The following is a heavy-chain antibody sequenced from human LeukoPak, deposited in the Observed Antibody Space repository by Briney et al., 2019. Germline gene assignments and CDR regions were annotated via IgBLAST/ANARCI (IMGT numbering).Heavy chain of an antibody. CDR1: GYTFTSYT. Sequence: ASLKLSCTASGYTFTSYTMNWVRHAPRQRGEGMVWINTNTGNPTYAQAFTGRFAFSLDTSDNTASLQISSLKAADTAVYYCARGGGYGDYSAWDYWGEGTLV. D-gene: IGHD4-17*01. CDR3: ARGGGYGDYSAWDY. V-gene: IGHV7-4-1*02. J-gene: IGHJ4*02. CDR2: INTNTGNP.